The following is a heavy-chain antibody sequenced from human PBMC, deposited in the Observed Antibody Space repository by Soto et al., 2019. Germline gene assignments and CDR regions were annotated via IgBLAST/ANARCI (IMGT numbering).Heavy chain of an antibody. V-gene: IGHV4-39*01. CDR2: IYYSGNS. CDR3: ARHKENYDSSGSP. J-gene: IGHJ5*02. Sequence: SETLSLTCTVSSGSISSSGFYWGWIRQPPGKGLEWIGSIYYSGNSHYNPSLKSRVTISIDTSKNQFSLKLNFMTAADTAVYYCARHKENYDSSGSPWGQGTRVTVSS. CDR1: SGSISSSGFY. D-gene: IGHD3-22*01.